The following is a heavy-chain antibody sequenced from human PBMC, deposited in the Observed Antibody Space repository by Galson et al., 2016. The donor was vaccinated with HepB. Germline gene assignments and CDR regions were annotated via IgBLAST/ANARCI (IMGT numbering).Heavy chain of an antibody. CDR2: IFSGGST. V-gene: IGHV3-53*01. D-gene: IGHD3-10*01. J-gene: IGHJ5*02. Sequence: SLRLSCAASGFSVSSNYMSWVRQAPGKGLQWVSVIFSGGSTYYADSVKGRFTISRDNSKNTLRLQMNSLRAEDTAVYYCARDGEDYYGSGSYAETWGQGTLVTVSS. CDR1: GFSVSSNY. CDR3: ARDGEDYYGSGSYAET.